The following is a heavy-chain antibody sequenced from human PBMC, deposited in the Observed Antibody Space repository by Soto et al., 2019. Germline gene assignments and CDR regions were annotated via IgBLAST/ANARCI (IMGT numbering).Heavy chain of an antibody. D-gene: IGHD5-12*01. CDR3: AKDHGYSGYGQFDY. CDR2: ISGSGGST. CDR1: GFTFSSHA. V-gene: IGHV3-23*01. J-gene: IGHJ4*02. Sequence: PGGSLRLSCAASGFTFSSHAMSWVRQAPGKGLEWVSAISGSGGSTYYADSVKGRFTISRDNSKNTLYLQMNSLRAEDTAVYYCAKDHGYSGYGQFDYWGQGTLVTVSS.